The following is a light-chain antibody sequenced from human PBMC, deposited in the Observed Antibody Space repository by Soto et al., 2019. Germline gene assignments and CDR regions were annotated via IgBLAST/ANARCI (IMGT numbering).Light chain of an antibody. CDR1: SSDVGGYDY. CDR2: EVS. V-gene: IGLV2-14*01. J-gene: IGLJ1*01. CDR3: GSYSISTAYL. Sequence: QSVLTQPASVSGSPGQSITISFTGTSSDVGGYDYVSWYQLHPGKSPKLMVFEVSNRPSGVSYRFSVSKSGNTASLTISGLQAEDEADYFCGSYSISTAYLFGTGTKVTVL.